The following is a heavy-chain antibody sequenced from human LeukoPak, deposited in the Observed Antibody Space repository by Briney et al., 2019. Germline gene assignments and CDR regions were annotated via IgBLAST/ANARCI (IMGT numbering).Heavy chain of an antibody. CDR2: IYSGGST. CDR3: AKTRYSSSWYYYYYYYMDV. D-gene: IGHD6-13*01. J-gene: IGHJ6*03. CDR1: GFTVSSNY. V-gene: IGHV3-53*01. Sequence: GGSLRLSCAASGFTVSSNYMSWVRQAPGKGLEWVSVIYSGGSTYYADSVKGRFTISRDNSKNTLYLQMNSLRAEDTAVYYCAKTRYSSSWYYYYYYYMDVWGKGTTVTISS.